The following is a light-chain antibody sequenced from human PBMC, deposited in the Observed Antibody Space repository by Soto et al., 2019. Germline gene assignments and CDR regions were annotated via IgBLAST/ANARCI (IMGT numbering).Light chain of an antibody. J-gene: IGKJ5*01. CDR3: QQRSNRPPIT. Sequence: IVMTQSPATLSVSPAERATLSCRASQSVSSYLAWYQQKPGQAPRLLIYDASNRATGIPARFSGSGSGTDFTLTISSLEPEDFAVYYCQQRSNRPPITFGQGARLEIK. CDR1: QSVSSY. V-gene: IGKV3-11*01. CDR2: DAS.